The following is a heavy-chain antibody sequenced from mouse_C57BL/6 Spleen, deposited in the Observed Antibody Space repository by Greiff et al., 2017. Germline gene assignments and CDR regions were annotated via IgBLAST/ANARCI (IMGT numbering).Heavy chain of an antibody. CDR1: GYTFTSYW. D-gene: IGHD1-1*01. J-gene: IGHJ1*03. CDR3: RWVYYGSSYVGYFDV. V-gene: IGHV1-50*01. Sequence: VQLQQPGAELVKPGASVKLSCKASGYTFTSYWMQWVKQRPGQGLEWIGEIDPSDSYTNYNQKFKGKATLTVDTSSSTAYMQLSSLTSEDSAVYYSRWVYYGSSYVGYFDVWGTGTTVTVSS. CDR2: IDPSDSYT.